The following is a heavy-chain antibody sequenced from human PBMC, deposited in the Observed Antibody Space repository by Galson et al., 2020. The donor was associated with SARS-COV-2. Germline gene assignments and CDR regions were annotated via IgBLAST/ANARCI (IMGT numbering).Heavy chain of an antibody. D-gene: IGHD2-15*01. CDR1: GGSISSRSHY. J-gene: IGHJ4*02. CDR2: IYYSGST. V-gene: IGHV4-39*01. Sequence: SETLSLTCTVSGGSISSRSHYWGWIRQSPGKGLEWIGSIYYSGSTSYNPSLNSRVTISVDTSKNQFSLKLRSVTAADTAVYYCARRGEVVPWVYWGQGTLVTVSS. CDR3: ARRGEVVPWVY.